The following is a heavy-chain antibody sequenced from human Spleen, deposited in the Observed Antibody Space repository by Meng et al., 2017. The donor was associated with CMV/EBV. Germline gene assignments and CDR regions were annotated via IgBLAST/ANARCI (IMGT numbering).Heavy chain of an antibody. CDR1: GGSIRGYY. Sequence: SETLSLTCTVSGGSIRGYYWSWIRQPPGKGLEWIGYMFYDGTTNFNPSLKSRVTISTDTSKNQVSLKLAAVTAADPAVYYCSTDDMGYSSGWYFRYWGQGTLVTVSS. CDR2: MFYDGTT. V-gene: IGHV4-59*01. CDR3: STDDMGYSSGWYFRY. J-gene: IGHJ4*02. D-gene: IGHD6-13*01.